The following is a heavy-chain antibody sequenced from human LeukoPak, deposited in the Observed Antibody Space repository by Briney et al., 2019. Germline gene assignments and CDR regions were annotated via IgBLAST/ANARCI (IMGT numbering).Heavy chain of an antibody. V-gene: IGHV3-64*01. D-gene: IGHD3-16*02. CDR2: ISSNGGST. Sequence: GGSLRLSCAASGFTFSSYAMHWVRQAPGKGLEYVSAISSNGGSTYYANSVKGRFTISRDNSKNTLYLQMGSLRAKDMAVYYCARGLRLGELSLFDYWGQGTLVTVSS. J-gene: IGHJ4*02. CDR1: GFTFSSYA. CDR3: ARGLRLGELSLFDY.